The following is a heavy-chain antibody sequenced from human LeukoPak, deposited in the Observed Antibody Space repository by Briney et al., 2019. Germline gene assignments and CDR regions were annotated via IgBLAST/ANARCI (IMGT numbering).Heavy chain of an antibody. V-gene: IGHV3-23*01. D-gene: IGHD3-16*02. J-gene: IGHJ4*02. CDR3: AKALRLGELSFSY. CDR2: ISGSGGST. CDR1: GFIFSSYA. Sequence: GGSLRLSCAASGFIFSSYAMTWVRQAPGKGLEWVSAISGSGGSTYYADSVKGRFTISRDNSKNTLYLQMNSLRAEDTAVYYCAKALRLGELSFSYWGQGTLVTVSS.